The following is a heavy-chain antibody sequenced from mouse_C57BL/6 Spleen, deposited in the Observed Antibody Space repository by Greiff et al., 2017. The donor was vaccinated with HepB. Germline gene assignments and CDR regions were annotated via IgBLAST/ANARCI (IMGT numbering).Heavy chain of an antibody. D-gene: IGHD2-5*01. Sequence: DVKLVESEGGLVQPGSSMKLSCTASGFTFSDYYMAWVRQVPEKGLEWVANINYDGSSTYYLDSLKSRFIISRDNAKNILYLQMSSLKSEDTATYYCAREGSKNAMDYWGQGTSVTVSS. CDR2: INYDGSST. V-gene: IGHV5-16*01. CDR3: AREGSKNAMDY. J-gene: IGHJ4*01. CDR1: GFTFSDYY.